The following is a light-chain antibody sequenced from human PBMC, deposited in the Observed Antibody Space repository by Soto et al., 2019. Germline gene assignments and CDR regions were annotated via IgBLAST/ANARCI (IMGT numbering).Light chain of an antibody. CDR3: QVWDTDNDHHV. V-gene: IGLV3-21*01. J-gene: IGLJ1*01. CDR1: NIGSKS. Sequence: SYELTQSPSVSVAPGQTATITCGGNNIGSKSVNWYQQKAGQAPVLVMFYDNDRPSGIPERCSGPNSGNTATLTLRRVESGDEADYYCQVWDTDNDHHVFGSGTKLTVL. CDR2: YDN.